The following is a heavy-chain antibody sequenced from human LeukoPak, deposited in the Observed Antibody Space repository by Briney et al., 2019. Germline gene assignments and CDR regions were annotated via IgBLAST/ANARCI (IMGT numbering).Heavy chain of an antibody. Sequence: PSETLSLTCAVYGGSFSGYYWSWIRQPPGKGLEWIGEMNHSGSTNYNPSLKSRVTISVDTSKNQFSLKLSFVTAADTAVYYCARDVNYYDSSGYPLPWGQGTLVTVSS. CDR3: ARDVNYYDSSGYPLP. V-gene: IGHV4-34*01. CDR1: GGSFSGYY. CDR2: MNHSGST. J-gene: IGHJ5*02. D-gene: IGHD3-22*01.